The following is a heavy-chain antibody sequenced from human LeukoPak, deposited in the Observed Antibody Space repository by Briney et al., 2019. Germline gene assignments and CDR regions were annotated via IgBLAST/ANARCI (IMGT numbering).Heavy chain of an antibody. CDR1: GGSIISNNHY. CDR2: ISYSGCT. V-gene: IGHV4-39*02. J-gene: IGHJ3*02. D-gene: IGHD3-22*01. Sequence: SETLSLTCTVSGGSIISNNHYWGWTRQPPGKGLEWFGSISYSGCTAYNPSLRSRVTISVDTSKNQFSLKVNSVTAADTAVYYCAREVEYYDSSGYRPHAFDIWGQGTLVTVST. CDR3: AREVEYYDSSGYRPHAFDI.